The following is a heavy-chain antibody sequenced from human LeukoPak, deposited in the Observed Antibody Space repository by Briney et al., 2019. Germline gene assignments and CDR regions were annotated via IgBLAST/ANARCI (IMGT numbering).Heavy chain of an antibody. CDR3: AKDFQGIVGATQIDF. D-gene: IGHD1-26*01. CDR1: GFKFDDYT. CDR2: MSWNSDYT. Sequence: GGSLRLSCAASGFKFDDYTTHWVRRAPGKGLEWVSLMSWNSDYTSYADSVKGRFTISRDNSKNSLYLQMNSLRTEDTASYYCAKDFQGIVGATQIDFWGQGTLVTVSS. J-gene: IGHJ4*02. V-gene: IGHV3-43*01.